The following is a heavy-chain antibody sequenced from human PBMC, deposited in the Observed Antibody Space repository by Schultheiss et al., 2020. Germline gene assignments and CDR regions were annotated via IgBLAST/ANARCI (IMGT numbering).Heavy chain of an antibody. J-gene: IGHJ3*02. CDR1: GFTFSSYA. CDR2: ISYDGSNK. Sequence: GESLKISCAASGFTFSSYAMHWVRQAPGKGLEWVAVISYDGSNKYYADSVKGRFTISRDNSKNTLYLQMNSLRAEDTAVYYCARDGLGRDGYKHAFDIWGQGTMVTVSS. V-gene: IGHV3-30-3*01. D-gene: IGHD5-24*01. CDR3: ARDGLGRDGYKHAFDI.